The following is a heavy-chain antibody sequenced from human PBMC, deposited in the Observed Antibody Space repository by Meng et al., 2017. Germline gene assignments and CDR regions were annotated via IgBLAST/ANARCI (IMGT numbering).Heavy chain of an antibody. V-gene: IGHV3-23*01. CDR1: GFTFSSYA. CDR2: ISGSGGST. J-gene: IGHJ4*02. Sequence: GESLKISCAASGFTFSSYAMSWVCQAPGKGLEWVSAISGSGGSTYYADSVKGRFTISRDNSKNTLYLQMNSLRAEDTAVYYCAKDRTYCSSTSCYYEGYYFDYWGQGTLVTVSS. D-gene: IGHD2-2*01. CDR3: AKDRTYCSSTSCYYEGYYFDY.